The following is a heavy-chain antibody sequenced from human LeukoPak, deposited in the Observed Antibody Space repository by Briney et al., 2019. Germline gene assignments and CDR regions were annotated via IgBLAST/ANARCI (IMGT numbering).Heavy chain of an antibody. J-gene: IGHJ3*02. CDR1: GYTFTDYY. CDR2: INPNSGGT. V-gene: IGHV1-2*02. CDR3: ARGDYYDSSGYSLYAFDI. Sequence: ASVKVSCKASGYTFTDYYMHWVRQAPGQGLEWMGWINPNSGGTNYAQKFQGRVTMTRDTSISTAYMELSRLRSDDTAVYYCARGDYYDSSGYSLYAFDIWGQGTMVTVSS. D-gene: IGHD3-22*01.